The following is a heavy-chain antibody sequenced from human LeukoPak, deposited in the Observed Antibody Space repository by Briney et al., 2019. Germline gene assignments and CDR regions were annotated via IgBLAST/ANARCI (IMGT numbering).Heavy chain of an antibody. D-gene: IGHD3-3*01. V-gene: IGHV1-8*01. CDR3: ARGSVFRVPLPLVYDSRGPIIRGGIDP. CDR1: GYTFTSYD. Sequence: ASVKVSCKASGYTFTSYDINWVRQATGQGLEWMGWMNPNSVNTGYAQKFQGRVTMTRNTSISTAYMELSSLRSEDTAVYYCARGSVFRVPLPLVYDSRGPIIRGGIDPWGQGTLVTVSS. CDR2: MNPNSVNT. J-gene: IGHJ5*02.